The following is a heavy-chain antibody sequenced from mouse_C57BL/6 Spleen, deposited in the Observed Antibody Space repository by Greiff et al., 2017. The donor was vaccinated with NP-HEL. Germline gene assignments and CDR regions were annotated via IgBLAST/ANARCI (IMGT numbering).Heavy chain of an antibody. CDR3: APHYDYDGFAY. J-gene: IGHJ3*01. Sequence: QVQLQQPGAELVKPGASVKVSCKASGYTFTSYWMHWVKQRPGQGLEWIGRIHPSDSDTNYNQKFKGKATLTVDKSYSTAYMQLSSLTSEDSAVYYCAPHYDYDGFAYWGQGTLVTVSA. D-gene: IGHD2-4*01. CDR1: GYTFTSYW. CDR2: IHPSDSDT. V-gene: IGHV1-74*01.